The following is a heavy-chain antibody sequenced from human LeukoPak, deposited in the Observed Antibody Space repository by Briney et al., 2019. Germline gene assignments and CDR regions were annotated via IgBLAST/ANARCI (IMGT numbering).Heavy chain of an antibody. Sequence: GGSLRLSCAASGLTFSNYWMSWVRQAPGKGLEWVANINEDGSEKYCVDSVKGRFTISRDNSKNTLYLQMNSLRAEDTAVYYCAKSQQPYCSSTSCYIDYWGQGTLVTVSS. V-gene: IGHV3-7*03. CDR2: INEDGSEK. D-gene: IGHD2-2*02. CDR1: GLTFSNYW. CDR3: AKSQQPYCSSTSCYIDY. J-gene: IGHJ4*02.